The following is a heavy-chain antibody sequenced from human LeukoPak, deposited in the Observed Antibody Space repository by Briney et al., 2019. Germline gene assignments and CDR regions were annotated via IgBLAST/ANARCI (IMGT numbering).Heavy chain of an antibody. CDR2: ISGSGVST. D-gene: IGHD2-15*01. J-gene: IGHJ6*02. CDR3: ARDRYCSGGSCYLSHGMDV. Sequence: GGSLRLSCATSGFTFSSYAMSWVRQAPGKGLEWVSGISGSGVSTYYADSVKGRFTISRDNSKNTLYLQMNSLRAEDTAVYYCARDRYCSGGSCYLSHGMDVWGQGTTVTVSS. CDR1: GFTFSSYA. V-gene: IGHV3-23*01.